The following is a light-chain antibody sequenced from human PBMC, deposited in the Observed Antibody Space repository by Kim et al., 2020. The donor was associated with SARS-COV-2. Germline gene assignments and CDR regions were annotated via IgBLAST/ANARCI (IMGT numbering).Light chain of an antibody. V-gene: IGKV3-15*01. J-gene: IGKJ2*01. CDR3: QQYSRWPPYT. CDR2: GAS. CDR1: QSVDSN. Sequence: EIVMTQSPATLSVSPGERVTLSCRASQSVDSNLAWYQQKPGQAPRLLIYGASTSATDIPARFSGSGSGTEFTLIISSLQSEDFAVYYCQQYSRWPPYTFGQGTKLEI.